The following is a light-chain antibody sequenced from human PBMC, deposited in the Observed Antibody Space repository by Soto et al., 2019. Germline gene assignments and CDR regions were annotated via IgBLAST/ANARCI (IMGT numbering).Light chain of an antibody. V-gene: IGKV3-15*01. CDR3: QQYNNWPSFT. CDR2: GAS. J-gene: IGKJ3*01. Sequence: EIVMTQSPATLSVSPGERATLSCRASQSVSSNLAWYQQKPAQAPRLLIYGASTRATGIPARFSGSGSGTDFTLTISSRQSEDFAVYYCQQYNNWPSFTFGPGTKVDIK. CDR1: QSVSSN.